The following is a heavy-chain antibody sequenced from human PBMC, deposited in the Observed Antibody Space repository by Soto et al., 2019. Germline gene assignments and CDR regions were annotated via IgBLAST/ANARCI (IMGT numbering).Heavy chain of an antibody. J-gene: IGHJ6*02. D-gene: IGHD6-19*01. CDR3: ANRGYSRGWYGMDV. Sequence: PGGSLRLSCTASGFTFEDYAIHWVRQAPGKGLEWVSGISWNSGTIGYADSVKGRFIISRDNAKHSLYLQMSSLRPEDTALYYCANRGYSRGWYGMDVWGQGTRVTVSS. CDR1: GFTFEDYA. CDR2: ISWNSGTI. V-gene: IGHV3-9*01.